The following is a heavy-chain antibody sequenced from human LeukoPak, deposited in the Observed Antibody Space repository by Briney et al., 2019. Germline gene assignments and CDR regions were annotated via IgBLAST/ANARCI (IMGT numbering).Heavy chain of an antibody. V-gene: IGHV4-59*01. CDR3: ARDGFLDYDSSGYYYGYFDY. J-gene: IGHJ4*02. CDR2: IYYSGST. D-gene: IGHD3-22*01. CDR1: GGSISSYY. Sequence: PSETLSLTCTVSGGSISSYYWSWIRQPPGKGLEWIGYIYYSGSTNYNPSLKSRVTISVDTSKNQFSLKLSSVTAADMAVYYCARDGFLDYDSSGYYYGYFDYWGQGTLVTVSS.